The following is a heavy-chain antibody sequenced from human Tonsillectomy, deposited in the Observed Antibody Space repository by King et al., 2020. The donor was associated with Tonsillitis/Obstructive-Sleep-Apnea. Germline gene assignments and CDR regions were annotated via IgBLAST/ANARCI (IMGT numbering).Heavy chain of an antibody. Sequence: QLVQSGAEVKKPGASVKVSCKASGYTFTDYPIHWVRQAPGEGLVWMGWINAAKGNTKYSQKFQGRVTITRDRFASTAYMELSSLRSADTAVYYCAREGTVTREFDYWGQGTLLTVSS. D-gene: IGHD4-11*01. CDR3: AREGTVTREFDY. CDR1: GYTFTDYP. CDR2: INAAKGNT. J-gene: IGHJ4*02. V-gene: IGHV1-3*01.